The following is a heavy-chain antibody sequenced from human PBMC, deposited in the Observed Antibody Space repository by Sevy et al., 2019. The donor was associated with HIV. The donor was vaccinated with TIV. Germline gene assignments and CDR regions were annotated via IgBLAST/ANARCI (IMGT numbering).Heavy chain of an antibody. CDR2: ISYPGRDK. CDR1: GISFTTSG. D-gene: IGHD3-9*01. Sequence: GGSLRLSCVVSGISFTTSGMHWVRQAPGKGLEWVAVISYPGRDKFYAESVKGRSTISRDNSKNMLYLQMNSLRAEDTAVYYCAKDFTGYDGMDVWGQGTMVTVSS. V-gene: IGHV3-30*18. J-gene: IGHJ6*01. CDR3: AKDFTGYDGMDV.